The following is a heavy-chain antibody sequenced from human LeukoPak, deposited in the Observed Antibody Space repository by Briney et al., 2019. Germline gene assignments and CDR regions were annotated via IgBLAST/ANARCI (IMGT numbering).Heavy chain of an antibody. Sequence: GGSLRLSCAASGFTFSDYYMSWIRQAPGKGLEWVSYISSSGSTIYYADSVKGRFTISRDNAKNSLYLQMNSLRAEDTAVYYCAKDARYFDWLEVPPFDYWGQGTLVTVSS. V-gene: IGHV3-11*04. CDR3: AKDARYFDWLEVPPFDY. CDR2: ISSSGSTI. CDR1: GFTFSDYY. J-gene: IGHJ4*02. D-gene: IGHD3-9*01.